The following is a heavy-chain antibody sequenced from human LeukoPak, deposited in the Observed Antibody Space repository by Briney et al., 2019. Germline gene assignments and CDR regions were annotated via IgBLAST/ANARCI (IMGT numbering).Heavy chain of an antibody. CDR3: ARGQEPYYFDY. Sequence: SETLSLTCAVSGGSISSGGYSWSWIRQPPGKGLEWIGYVYHSGSTYYNPSLKSRVTISVDRSKNQFFLKLSSVTAADTAVYYCARGQEPYYFDYWGQGTLVTVSS. D-gene: IGHD1-14*01. CDR1: GGSISSGGYS. CDR2: VYHSGST. J-gene: IGHJ4*02. V-gene: IGHV4-30-2*01.